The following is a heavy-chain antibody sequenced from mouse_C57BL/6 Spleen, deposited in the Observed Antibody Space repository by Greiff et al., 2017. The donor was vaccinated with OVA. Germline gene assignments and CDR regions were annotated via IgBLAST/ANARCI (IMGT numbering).Heavy chain of an antibody. D-gene: IGHD2-5*01. Sequence: EVQRVESGEGLVKPGGSLKLSCAASGFTFSSYAMSWVRQTPEKRLEWVAYISSGGDYIYYADTVKGRFTISRDNARNTLYLQMSSLKSEDTAMYYCTREYYSNYAMDYWGQGTSVTVSS. CDR3: TREYYSNYAMDY. CDR2: ISSGGDYI. J-gene: IGHJ4*01. V-gene: IGHV5-9-1*02. CDR1: GFTFSSYA.